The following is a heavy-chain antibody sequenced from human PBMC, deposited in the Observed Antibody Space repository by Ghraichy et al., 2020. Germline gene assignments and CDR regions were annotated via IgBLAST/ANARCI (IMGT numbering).Heavy chain of an antibody. CDR2: IIPIFGTA. CDR3: ARGYYYDSSGYTNYYYYYGMDV. J-gene: IGHJ6*02. Sequence: SVKVSCKASGGTFSSYAISWVRQAPGQGLEWMGGIIPIFGTANYAQKFQGRVTITADESTSTAYMELSSLRSEDTAVYYCARGYYYDSSGYTNYYYYYGMDVWGQGTTVTVSS. CDR1: GGTFSSYA. D-gene: IGHD3-22*01. V-gene: IGHV1-69*13.